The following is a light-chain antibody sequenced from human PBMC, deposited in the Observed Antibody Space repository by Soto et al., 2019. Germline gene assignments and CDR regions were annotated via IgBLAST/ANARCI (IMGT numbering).Light chain of an antibody. CDR3: GTWDSSLSAYV. V-gene: IGLV1-51*01. CDR2: DIN. CDR1: SSNIGNNY. Sequence: QSVLTQPPSVSAAPGQKITISCSGSSSNIGNNYVSWYRQLPGTAPELLIYDINKRPSGIPDRFSGSKSGTSATLGITGLQTGDEAHYYCGTWDSSLSAYVFGTGTKVTV. J-gene: IGLJ1*01.